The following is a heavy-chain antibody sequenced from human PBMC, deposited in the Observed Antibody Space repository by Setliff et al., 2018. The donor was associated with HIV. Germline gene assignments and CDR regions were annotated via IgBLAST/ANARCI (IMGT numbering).Heavy chain of an antibody. CDR1: GLTFSGYP. CDR2: ISAGTGHT. J-gene: IGHJ3*02. V-gene: IGHV3-23*01. Sequence: GGSMRLSCAASGLTFSGYPMSWVRQAPGKGLEWVSAISAGTGHTYYADSVKGRFTISRDNSKSTLYLQMSSLPAEDTAVYSCARDARWPNDAFDIWGQGTVVTVSS. CDR3: ARDARWPNDAFDI. D-gene: IGHD6-13*01.